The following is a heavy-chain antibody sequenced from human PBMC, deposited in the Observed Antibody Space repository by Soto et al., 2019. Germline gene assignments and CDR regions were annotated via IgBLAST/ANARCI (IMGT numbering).Heavy chain of an antibody. D-gene: IGHD2-2*02. V-gene: IGHV4-31*03. CDR1: GGSISSGGYY. J-gene: IGHJ3*02. CDR3: ARAYWSSTSCYTYAFDI. CDR2: IYYSGST. Sequence: QVQLQESGPGLVKPSQTLSLTCTVSGGSISSGGYYWSWIRQHPGKGQEWIGYIYYSGSTYYNPSLKSRVTISVDTSKNQFSLKLSSVTAADTAVYYCARAYWSSTSCYTYAFDIWGQGTMVTVSS.